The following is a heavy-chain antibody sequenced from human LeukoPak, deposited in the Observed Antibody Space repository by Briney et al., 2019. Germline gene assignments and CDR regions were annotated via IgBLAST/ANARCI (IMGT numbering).Heavy chain of an antibody. CDR3: ARERDRDGYNCFDY. CDR2: INPNSGGT. D-gene: IGHD5-24*01. J-gene: IGHJ4*02. CDR1: GYTFTGYY. V-gene: IGHV1-2*02. Sequence: ASVKVSCKASGYTFTGYYMHWVRQAPGQGLEWMGWINPNSGGTNYAQKFQGRVTMTRDTSISTAYMELSGLRSDDTAVYYCARERDRDGYNCFDYWGQGTLVTVSS.